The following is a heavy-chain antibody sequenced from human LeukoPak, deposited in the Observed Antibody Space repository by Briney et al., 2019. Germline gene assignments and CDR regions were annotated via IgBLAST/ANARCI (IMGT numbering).Heavy chain of an antibody. CDR2: IYFSGST. Sequence: SETLSLTCTVSGGSISTSGYYWGWIRQPPGKGLEWIGSIYFSGSTYYNPSLKSRVTISVDTSMNHFSLKLSSVTAADTAVFYCARHVGATSYYDSSGYPITPYYFDYWGQGTLAIVSS. CDR1: GGSISTSGYY. D-gene: IGHD3-22*01. J-gene: IGHJ4*02. CDR3: ARHVGATSYYDSSGYPITPYYFDY. V-gene: IGHV4-39*01.